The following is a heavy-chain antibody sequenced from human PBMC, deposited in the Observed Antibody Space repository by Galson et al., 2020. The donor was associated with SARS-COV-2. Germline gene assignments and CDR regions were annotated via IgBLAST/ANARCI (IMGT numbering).Heavy chain of an antibody. D-gene: IGHD3-10*01. CDR1: GFTVSSNY. CDR2: IYSGGST. J-gene: IGHJ3*02. V-gene: IGHV3-53*01. CDR3: AREQYGSRRADAFDI. Sequence: METGGSLRLSCAASGFTVSSNYMSWVRQAPGKGLEWVSVIYSGGSTYYADSVKGRFTISRDNSKNTLYLQMNSLRAEDTAVYYCAREQYGSRRADAFDIWGQGTMVTVSS.